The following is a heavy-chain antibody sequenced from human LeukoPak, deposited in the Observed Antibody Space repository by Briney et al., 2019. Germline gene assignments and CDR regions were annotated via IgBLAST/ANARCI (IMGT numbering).Heavy chain of an antibody. J-gene: IGHJ6*03. CDR3: AREGVVPAAISLDYYYYYMDV. CDR1: GYTFTSYY. V-gene: IGHV1-46*01. Sequence: GASVTVSCKASGYTFTSYYMHWVRQAPGQGLEWMGIINPSGGSTSYAQKFQGRVTMTRDMSTSTVYMELSSLRSEDTAVYYCAREGVVPAAISLDYYYYYMDVWGKGTTVTVSS. D-gene: IGHD2-2*01. CDR2: INPSGGST.